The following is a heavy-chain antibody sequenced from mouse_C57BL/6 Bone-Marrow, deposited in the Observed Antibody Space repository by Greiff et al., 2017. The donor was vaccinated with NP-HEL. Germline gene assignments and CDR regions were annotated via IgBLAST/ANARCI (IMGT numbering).Heavy chain of an antibody. D-gene: IGHD4-1*01. CDR2: ISDGGSYT. V-gene: IGHV5-4*03. CDR1: GFTFSSYA. Sequence: EVKLMESGGGLVKPGGSLKLSCAASGFTFSSYAMSWVRQTPEKRLEWVATISDGGSYTNYPDNAKNNLYLQMSHLKSEDTAMYYCARNGNWDVWYFDVWGTGTTVTVSS. J-gene: IGHJ1*03. CDR3: ARNGNWDVWYFDV.